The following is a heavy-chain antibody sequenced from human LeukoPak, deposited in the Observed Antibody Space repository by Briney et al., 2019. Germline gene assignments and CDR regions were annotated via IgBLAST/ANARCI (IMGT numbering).Heavy chain of an antibody. CDR2: ISSSGSTI. CDR3: ARLWQPNYGDCLDH. CDR1: GFTFSDYY. D-gene: IGHD4-17*01. V-gene: IGHV3-11*04. J-gene: IGHJ4*02. Sequence: GGSLRLSCAASGFTFSDYYMSWIRQAPGKGLEWVSYISSSGSTIYYADSVKGRFTISRDNANNSLSLQMNSLRAEDTAVYYCARLWQPNYGDCLDHWGQGTLVTVTS.